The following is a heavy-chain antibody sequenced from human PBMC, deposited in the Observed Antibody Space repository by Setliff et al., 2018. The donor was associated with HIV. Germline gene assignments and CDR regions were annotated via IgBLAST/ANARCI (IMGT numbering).Heavy chain of an antibody. J-gene: IGHJ6*03. CDR2: MNPNSGNT. CDR1: GYTFASYD. CDR3: ARGRNYDSSGYGDYYYYMDV. D-gene: IGHD3-22*01. V-gene: IGHV1-8*02. Sequence: ASVKVSCKASGYTFASYDINWVRQAAGQGLEWMGWMNPNSGNTGYAQKFQGRVTMTGNTSISTAYMELGSLRSEDTAVYYCARGRNYDSSGYGDYYYYMDVWGKGTTVTVSS.